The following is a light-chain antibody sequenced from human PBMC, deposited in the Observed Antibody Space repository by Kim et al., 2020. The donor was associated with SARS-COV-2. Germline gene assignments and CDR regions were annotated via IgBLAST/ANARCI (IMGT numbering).Light chain of an antibody. CDR1: SLRSYY. J-gene: IGLJ2*01. CDR2: GKN. CDR3: NSRGSNDNVL. Sequence: SSELTQDPAVSVALGQTVRITCQGDSLRSYYATWYQQKPGQAPIVVIYGKNNRPSGIPDRFSGSSSGDTASLTLTCTQAGEEADYYCNSRGSNDNVLVGG. V-gene: IGLV3-19*01.